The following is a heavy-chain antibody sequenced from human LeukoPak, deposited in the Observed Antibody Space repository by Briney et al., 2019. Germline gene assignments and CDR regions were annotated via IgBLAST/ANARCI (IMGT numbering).Heavy chain of an antibody. CDR3: AAGRGYCSGGSCYGDDSFDI. CDR1: GYTFTGYY. D-gene: IGHD2-15*01. Sequence: ASVKVSSKASGYTFTGYYMHWVRQAPGQGLEWMGWINPNSGGTSYAQNFQGRVTMTRDTSISTAYMELSRLRSDDTAVYYCAAGRGYCSGGSCYGDDSFDIWGQGTMVTVSS. J-gene: IGHJ3*02. CDR2: INPNSGGT. V-gene: IGHV1-2*02.